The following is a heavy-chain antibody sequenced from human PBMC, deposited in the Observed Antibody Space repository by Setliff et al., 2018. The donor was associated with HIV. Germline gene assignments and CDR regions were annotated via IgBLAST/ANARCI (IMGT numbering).Heavy chain of an antibody. CDR1: GGSFSGFY. CDR3: ARGFTIFGVGFSADPTGNWFDP. V-gene: IGHV4-34*01. J-gene: IGHJ5*02. Sequence: PSETLSLTCAVYGGSFSGFYWSWIRRAPGKGLEWIGEINHSGKTNYNPSLKSRITLSVDTSENQFALKLASVTAADTAVYYCARGFTIFGVGFSADPTGNWFDPWGQGTLVTVSS. CDR2: INHSGKT. D-gene: IGHD3-3*01.